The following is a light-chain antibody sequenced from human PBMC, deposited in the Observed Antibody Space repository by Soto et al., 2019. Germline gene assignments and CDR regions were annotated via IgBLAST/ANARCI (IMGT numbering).Light chain of an antibody. CDR1: SSDVGGYNY. CDR3: SSYTSSSTLVV. CDR2: DVN. J-gene: IGLJ2*01. V-gene: IGLV2-14*01. Sequence: QSALTQPASVSGSPGQSITISCTGTSSDVGGYNYVSWYQQHPGKAPKLMIYDVNNRPSGVSNLFSGSKSGNTASQTIYGLQAEDEADYYCSSYTSSSTLVVFGGGTKLTVL.